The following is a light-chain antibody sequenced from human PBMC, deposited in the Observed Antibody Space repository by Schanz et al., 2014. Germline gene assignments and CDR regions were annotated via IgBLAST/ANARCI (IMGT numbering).Light chain of an antibody. CDR1: TSNIGSNS. Sequence: QSVLTQPPSTSGTPGQRVTISCSGSTSNIGSNSVNWYHHLPGTAPKLLIYSTYNRPSGVPDRFSGSKSGTSASLAISGLQSEDEGDYYCALWDDNLSGVVFGGGTKLTV. CDR3: ALWDDNLSGVV. J-gene: IGLJ2*01. V-gene: IGLV1-44*01. CDR2: STY.